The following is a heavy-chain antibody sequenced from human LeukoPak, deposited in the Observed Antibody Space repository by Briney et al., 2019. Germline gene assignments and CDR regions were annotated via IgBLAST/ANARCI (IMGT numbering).Heavy chain of an antibody. V-gene: IGHV3-21*01. D-gene: IGHD6-13*01. CDR1: GFIFSGYA. CDR2: ISGDSDFI. Sequence: PGGSLRLSCGASGFIFSGYAMNWVRQAPGKGLEWVSYISGDSDFIYYADSVKGRFTISRDNAKNSLHLQLNSLRDDDTAIYYCVRQTGSSSWFDYWGQGTLVTVS. J-gene: IGHJ4*02. CDR3: VRQTGSSSWFDY.